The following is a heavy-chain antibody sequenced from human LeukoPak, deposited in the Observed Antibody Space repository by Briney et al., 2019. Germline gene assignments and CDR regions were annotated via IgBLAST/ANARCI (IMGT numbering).Heavy chain of an antibody. CDR2: INTNNGVT. CDR3: TKDRLSKWFDP. J-gene: IGHJ5*02. D-gene: IGHD5-12*01. V-gene: IGHV1-2*02. CDR1: GLTFTGVNF. Sequence: GASVKVSCEASGLTFTGVNFIYWVRQAPGQGPEWMGWINTNNGVTDYARKFQGRVTMTRDTSISTVYMELSRLTSDDMAMYYCTKDRLSKWFDPWGQGTLVTVSS.